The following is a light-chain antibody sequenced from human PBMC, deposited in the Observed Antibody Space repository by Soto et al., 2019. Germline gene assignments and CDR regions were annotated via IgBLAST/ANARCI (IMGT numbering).Light chain of an antibody. V-gene: IGLV2-14*01. CDR2: EVT. CDR3: SSYTFTSTLYV. J-gene: IGLJ1*01. Sequence: QSALTQPASVSGSPGQSITISCTGTSSDVGGHNYVSWYQQHPGKAPKLMIYEVTNRPSGVSNRFSGSKSGNTASLTISGLQAEDEADYYGSSYTFTSTLYVFGTGTKLTVL. CDR1: SSDVGGHNY.